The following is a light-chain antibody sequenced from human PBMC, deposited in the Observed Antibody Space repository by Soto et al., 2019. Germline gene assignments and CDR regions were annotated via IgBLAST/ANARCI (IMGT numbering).Light chain of an antibody. V-gene: IGLV2-8*01. J-gene: IGLJ1*01. Sequence: QYVLTQPPSASGSPGQSVSISCTGTSSDVGGYNSVSWYQHHPGKAPKLMIYEVSKRPSGVPDRFSGSKSGNTASLTVSGLQTEDEADYYCSSYAGYNNIYVFGTGTKLTVL. CDR3: SSYAGYNNIYV. CDR1: SSDVGGYNS. CDR2: EVS.